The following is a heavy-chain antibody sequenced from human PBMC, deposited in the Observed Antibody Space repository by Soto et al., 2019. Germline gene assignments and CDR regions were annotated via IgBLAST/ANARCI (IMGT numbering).Heavy chain of an antibody. D-gene: IGHD4-4*01. CDR3: AKDVGNSEFDP. J-gene: IGHJ5*01. CDR1: GFTLSSYA. CDR2: ISGSGGST. V-gene: IGHV3-23*01. Sequence: PGGTLRLSCSASGFTLSSYAMSWGRQAPGQGLEWVSAISGSGGSTYYADSVKGRFTISRDNSKNTLYLQRNSLRAEDTAVYYCAKDVGNSEFDPWGQGTRVTVSS.